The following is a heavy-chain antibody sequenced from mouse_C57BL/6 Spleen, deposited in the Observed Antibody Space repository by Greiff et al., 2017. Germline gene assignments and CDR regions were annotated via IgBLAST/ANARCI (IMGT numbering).Heavy chain of an antibody. CDR1: GYTFTDYN. Sequence: VQLQQSGPELVKPGASVKIPCKASGYTFTDYNMDWVKQSHGKSLEWIGDINPNNGGTIYNQKFKGKATLTVDKSSSTAYMELRSLTSVDTAVYYCAREGYGSSYAMDYWGQGTSVTVSS. CDR3: AREGYGSSYAMDY. V-gene: IGHV1-18*01. CDR2: INPNNGGT. J-gene: IGHJ4*01. D-gene: IGHD1-1*01.